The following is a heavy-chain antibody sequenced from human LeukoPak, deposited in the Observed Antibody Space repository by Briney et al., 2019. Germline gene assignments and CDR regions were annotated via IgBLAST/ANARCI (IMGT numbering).Heavy chain of an antibody. D-gene: IGHD3-3*01. J-gene: IGHJ6*02. Sequence: EASVKVSCKASGYTFTGYYMHWVRQAPGQGLEWMGWINPNSGGTNYAQKFRGRVTMTRDTSISTAYMELSRLRSDDTAVYYCASLPALRIFGVVIPYGMDVWGQGTTVTVSS. CDR3: ASLPALRIFGVVIPYGMDV. CDR2: INPNSGGT. V-gene: IGHV1-2*02. CDR1: GYTFTGYY.